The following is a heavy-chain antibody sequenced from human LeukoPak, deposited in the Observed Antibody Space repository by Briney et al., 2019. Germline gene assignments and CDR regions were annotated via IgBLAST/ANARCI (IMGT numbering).Heavy chain of an antibody. D-gene: IGHD3-3*01. Sequence: GGSLRLSCGASGFTFSSYGMHWVRQAPGKGQEWVAVIWYDGSNKYYADSVKGRFTISRDNSKNTLYLQMNSLRAEDTAVYYCARDQPTYDFWSGYYYYYGMDVWGQGTTVTVSS. CDR1: GFTFSSYG. J-gene: IGHJ6*02. V-gene: IGHV3-33*01. CDR3: ARDQPTYDFWSGYYYYYGMDV. CDR2: IWYDGSNK.